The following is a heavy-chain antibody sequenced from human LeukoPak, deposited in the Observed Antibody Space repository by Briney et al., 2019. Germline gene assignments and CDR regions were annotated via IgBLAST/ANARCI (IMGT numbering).Heavy chain of an antibody. D-gene: IGHD1-26*01. J-gene: IGHJ4*02. V-gene: IGHV4-4*02. Sequence: SETLSLTCTVSGGSITTTNYWSWVRQSPGRGLEWIGEISLSGYTGFNPSLRGRVTMSLDESKNHPSLTLTSVTAADTAIYYCSRESGPYSPFGHWGQGILVTVTT. CDR3: SRESGPYSPFGH. CDR1: GGSITTTNY. CDR2: ISLSGYT.